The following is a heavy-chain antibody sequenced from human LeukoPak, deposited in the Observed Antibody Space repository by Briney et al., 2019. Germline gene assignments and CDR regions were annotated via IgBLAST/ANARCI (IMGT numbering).Heavy chain of an antibody. CDR1: GGSISSSSYY. V-gene: IGHV4-39*01. CDR3: ARCLGTVRSSWADY. CDR2: IYYSGST. D-gene: IGHD6-13*01. Sequence: SETLSLTCTVSGGSISSSSYYWGWIRQPPGKGLEWIGSIYYSGSTYYNPSLKSRVTISVDTSKNQFSLKLSSVTAADTAVYYCARCLGTVRSSWADYWGQGTLVTVSS. J-gene: IGHJ4*02.